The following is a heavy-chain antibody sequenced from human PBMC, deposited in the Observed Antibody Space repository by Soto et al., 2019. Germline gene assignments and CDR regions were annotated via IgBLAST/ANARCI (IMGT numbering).Heavy chain of an antibody. CDR1: GGTFSSYA. V-gene: IGHV1-69*12. J-gene: IGHJ4*02. CDR2: IIPIFGTA. CDR3: ARGDCSNGVCYYDY. D-gene: IGHD2-8*01. Sequence: QVQLVQSGAEVKKPGSSVKVSCKASGGTFSSYAISWVRQAPGQGLEWMGGIIPIFGTANYAQKFQGRVTXGALEXXSRASLELSSLISEDTGVYYCARGDCSNGVCYYDYWGQGTLVTVSS.